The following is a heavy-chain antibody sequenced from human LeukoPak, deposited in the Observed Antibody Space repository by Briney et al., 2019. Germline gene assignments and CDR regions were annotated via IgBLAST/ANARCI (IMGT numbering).Heavy chain of an antibody. J-gene: IGHJ4*02. CDR1: GFTFTSSA. V-gene: IGHV1-58*02. CDR2: IVVGSGNT. D-gene: IGHD2-21*01. Sequence: GTSVKVSCTASGFTFTSSAMQWVRQARGQRLEWIGWIVVGSGNTNYAQKFQERVTITRDMSTSTAYMELSSLRSEDTAVYYCAAGRGLAYNFPSHFDYWGQGTLVTVSS. CDR3: AAGRGLAYNFPSHFDY.